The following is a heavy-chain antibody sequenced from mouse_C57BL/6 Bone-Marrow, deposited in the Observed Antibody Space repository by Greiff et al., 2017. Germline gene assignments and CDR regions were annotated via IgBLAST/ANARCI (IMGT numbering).Heavy chain of an antibody. J-gene: IGHJ4*01. CDR2: IDPSDSYT. CDR1: GYTFTSYW. CDR3: ARSGWDRAMDY. V-gene: IGHV1-69*01. Sequence: QVQLQQPGAELVMPGASVKLSCKASGYTFTSYWMHWVKQRPGQGLEWIGEIDPSDSYTNYNQKFKGKSTLTVDKSSSTAYMQLSSLTSEDSAVYYCARSGWDRAMDYWGQGTSVTVSS. D-gene: IGHD3-3*01.